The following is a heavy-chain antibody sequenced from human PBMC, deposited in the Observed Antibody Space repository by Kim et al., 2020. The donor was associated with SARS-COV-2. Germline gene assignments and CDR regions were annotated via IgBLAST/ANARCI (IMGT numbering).Heavy chain of an antibody. V-gene: IGHV3-21*01. Sequence: GGSLRLSCTASGFIFSSYSMNWVRQAPGKGLEWVSFISSSSSYRYYADSVKGRFTISRDSAQDALYLEMSILGVEETAVYYCARRLTGSLDDS. CDR1: GFIFSSYS. CDR2: ISSSSSYR. J-gene: IGHJ5*01. CDR3: ARRLTGSLDDS. D-gene: IGHD3-9*01.